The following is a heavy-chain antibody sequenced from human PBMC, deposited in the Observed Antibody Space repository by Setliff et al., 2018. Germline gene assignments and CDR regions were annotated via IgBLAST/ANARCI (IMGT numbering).Heavy chain of an antibody. D-gene: IGHD6-6*01. V-gene: IGHV3-53*03. J-gene: IGHJ6*03. CDR1: GFTVTSNY. CDR3: ARVSSSPSRIYYYYMDV. CDR2: IYTGGST. Sequence: GGSLRLSCAASGFTVTSNYMSWVRQAPGKGLEWVSVIYTGGSTYYADSVKGRFTISRDNSKNTLYLQMNSLRAEDTAVYYCARVSSSPSRIYYYYMDVWGEGATVTVSS.